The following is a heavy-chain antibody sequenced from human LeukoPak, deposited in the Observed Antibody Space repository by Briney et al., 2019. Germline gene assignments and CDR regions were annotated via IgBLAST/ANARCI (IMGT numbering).Heavy chain of an antibody. V-gene: IGHV3-21*01. CDR2: LSYSSDYI. CDR1: GFSFNGYS. CDR3: ARDGGESFLGYSVDY. D-gene: IGHD2-21*01. Sequence: PGGSLRLSCVASGFSFNGYSMTWVRQAPGKGLEWVSSLSYSSDYIYYADSVRGRFTISRDNAKNSLYLQMNSLRDEDTAVYYCARDGGESFLGYSVDYWGQGTLVTVSS. J-gene: IGHJ4*02.